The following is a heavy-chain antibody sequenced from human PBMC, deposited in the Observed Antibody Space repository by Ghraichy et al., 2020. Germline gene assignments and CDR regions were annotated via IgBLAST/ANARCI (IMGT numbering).Heavy chain of an antibody. D-gene: IGHD1-26*01. Sequence: SQTLSLTCIVSGGSVSSGSYYWSWIRQPPGKGLEWIGYIYDSGSTDYNPSLKSRVTIAADTSKNQFSLKLSSVTAEDTAVYYCARGRIVGVTGYYFDNWGQGTLVTVSS. J-gene: IGHJ4*02. V-gene: IGHV4-61*01. CDR1: GGSVSSGSYY. CDR3: ARGRIVGVTGYYFDN. CDR2: IYDSGST.